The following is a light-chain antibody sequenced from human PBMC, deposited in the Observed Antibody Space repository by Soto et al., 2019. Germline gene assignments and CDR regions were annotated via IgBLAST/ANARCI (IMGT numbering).Light chain of an antibody. CDR3: QQYYSTLFT. J-gene: IGKJ3*01. V-gene: IGKV4-1*01. CDR2: WAS. Sequence: DIVLTQSPDSLAVSLGERATINCKSSQSVLYSSNNKNNLAWYQQKPGQPPKLLIYWASTRASEVPDRFIGSGSGTDFTLTISSLQAEDVAVYYCQQYYSTLFTFGPGTKVDIK. CDR1: QSVLYSSNNKNN.